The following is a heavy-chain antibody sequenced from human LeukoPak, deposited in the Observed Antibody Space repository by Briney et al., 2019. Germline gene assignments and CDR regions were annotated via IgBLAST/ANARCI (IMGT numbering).Heavy chain of an antibody. J-gene: IGHJ3*02. Sequence: SETLSLTCTVSGASISSYYWSWIRQPPGKGLEWIGYIYYTGSTNHNPSLKSRVTISVDMSKNQFSLRLSSVTAADTAVYYCARVFSQQLWAFDIWGQGTMVTVSS. CDR1: GASISSYY. D-gene: IGHD6-13*01. CDR3: ARVFSQQLWAFDI. CDR2: IYYTGST. V-gene: IGHV4-59*01.